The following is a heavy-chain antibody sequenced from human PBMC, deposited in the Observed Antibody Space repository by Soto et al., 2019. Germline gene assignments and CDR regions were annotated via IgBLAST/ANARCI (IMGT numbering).Heavy chain of an antibody. Sequence: GESLKISCQSSGYAFSNFWIGWVRQLPGKGLEWMGIIYPGDHETRYSPSFHGKVTISADRSINTAYLQWNSLEASDTAFYFCARSPRSSPYFDYWGQGTLVTVSS. J-gene: IGHJ4*02. V-gene: IGHV5-51*01. CDR1: GYAFSNFW. CDR3: ARSPRSSPYFDY. CDR2: IYPGDHET. D-gene: IGHD6-13*01.